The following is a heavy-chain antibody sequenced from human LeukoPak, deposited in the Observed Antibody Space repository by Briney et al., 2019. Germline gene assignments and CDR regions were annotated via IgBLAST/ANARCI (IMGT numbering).Heavy chain of an antibody. D-gene: IGHD3-22*01. J-gene: IGHJ4*02. CDR3: AKGPQLYSGYHPDY. V-gene: IGHV3-23*01. CDR2: ITGSDDST. Sequence: GGSLRLSCAASGFTINTYAMTWVRQASGKGLERVSTITGSDDSTYYADSVKGRSTISRDNSKSTLYLQMNGLRADDTAIYYCAKGPQLYSGYHPDYWGQGTLVTVSS. CDR1: GFTINTYA.